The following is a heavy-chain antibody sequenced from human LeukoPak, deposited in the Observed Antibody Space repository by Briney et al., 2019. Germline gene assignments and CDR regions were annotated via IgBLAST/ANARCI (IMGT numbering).Heavy chain of an antibody. CDR2: ISYDGSNK. J-gene: IGHJ6*04. V-gene: IGHV3-30*18. CDR1: GFTFSSYG. Sequence: GGSLRLSCAASGFTFSSYGMHWVRQAPGKGLEWVAVISYDGSNKCYADSVKGRFTISRDNSKNTLYLQMNSLRAEDTAVYYCAKDEVTMVRGVPHYYYGMDVWGKGTTVTVSS. CDR3: AKDEVTMVRGVPHYYYGMDV. D-gene: IGHD3-10*01.